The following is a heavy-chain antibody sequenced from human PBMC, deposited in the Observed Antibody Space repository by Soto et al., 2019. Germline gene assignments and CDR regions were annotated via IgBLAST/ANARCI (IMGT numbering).Heavy chain of an antibody. V-gene: IGHV6-1*01. CDR1: GDSVSSNSAA. D-gene: IGHD3-3*01. CDR3: AREIKYDFWSGYYRSWFDP. CDR2: TYYRSKWYN. Sequence: QSQTLSLPCAISGDSVSSNSAAWNWIRQSPSRGLEWLGRTYYRSKWYNDYAVSVKSRITINPDTSKNQFSLQLNSVTPEDTAVYYCAREIKYDFWSGYYRSWFDPWGQGTLVTVSS. J-gene: IGHJ5*02.